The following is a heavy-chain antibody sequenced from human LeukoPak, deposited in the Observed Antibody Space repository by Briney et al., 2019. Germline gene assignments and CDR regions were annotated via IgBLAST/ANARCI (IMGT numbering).Heavy chain of an antibody. CDR3: ARGMLYSSSWYEISTYYYYYGMDV. J-gene: IGHJ6*02. V-gene: IGHV1-2*02. D-gene: IGHD6-13*01. CDR2: INPNSGGT. CDR1: GYTFTGYY. Sequence: ASVKVSCKASGYTFTGYYMHWVRQAPGQGLEWMGWINPNSGGTNYAQKFQGRVTMTRDTSISTAYMELSRLRSDDTAVYYCARGMLYSSSWYEISTYYYYYGMDVWGQGTTVTVSS.